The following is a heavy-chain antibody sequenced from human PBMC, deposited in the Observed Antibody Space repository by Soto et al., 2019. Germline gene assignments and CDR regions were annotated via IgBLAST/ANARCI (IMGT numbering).Heavy chain of an antibody. Sequence: QLQLQESGPGLVKPSETLSLTCTVSGGSISSSPYYWDWIRQPPGRGLEWIWSIYYSGNTYYNPSLKTRVTISVDTSKNQFSLRLSSVTAADTAVYYCARRATASGSGLDYWGQGTLVTASS. V-gene: IGHV4-39*01. CDR2: IYYSGNT. J-gene: IGHJ4*02. CDR3: ARRATASGSGLDY. D-gene: IGHD3-10*01. CDR1: GGSISSSPYY.